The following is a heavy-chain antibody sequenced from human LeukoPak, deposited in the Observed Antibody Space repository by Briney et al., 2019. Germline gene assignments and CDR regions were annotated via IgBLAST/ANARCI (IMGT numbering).Heavy chain of an antibody. V-gene: IGHV6-1*01. CDR1: GDSVSSNSAA. CDR2: TYYRSKWYN. Sequence: SQTLSLTCAISGDSVSSNSAAWNWIRQSPLRGLEWLGRTYYRSKWYNDYAVSVKSRITINPDTSRNQFSLQLNSVTPEDTAVYYCARDTYSGYDSLFGNYFYYAMDVWGQGTTVTVSS. J-gene: IGHJ6*02. CDR3: ARDTYSGYDSLFGNYFYYAMDV. D-gene: IGHD5-12*01.